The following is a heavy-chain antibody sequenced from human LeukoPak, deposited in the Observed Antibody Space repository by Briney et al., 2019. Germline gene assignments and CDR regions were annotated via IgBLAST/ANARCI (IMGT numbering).Heavy chain of an antibody. CDR2: IYTSGRT. J-gene: IGHJ4*02. CDR3: ARGYYDSSGHDW. CDR1: GGSLSNSSDY. Sequence: SETLSLTCTVSGGSLSNSSDYWGWIRQPPGKGLEWIGRIYTSGRTNYNPSLKSRLTISVDTSKNQFSLKLSSVTAADTAVYYCARGYYDSSGHDWWGQGTLVSVSS. V-gene: IGHV4-61*05. D-gene: IGHD3-22*01.